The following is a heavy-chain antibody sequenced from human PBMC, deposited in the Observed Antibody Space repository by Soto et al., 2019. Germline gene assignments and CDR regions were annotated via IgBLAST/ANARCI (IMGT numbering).Heavy chain of an antibody. V-gene: IGHV3-23*01. D-gene: IGHD3-3*01. CDR2: IGGSDGST. Sequence: GSLRLSCAASGFTFSNCAMSWVRQPPGKGLEWVSGIGGSDGSTYYADSVKGRFTISRDNSKNTLYLQMNSLRAEDTAVYYCAKVNYDFWSGYYDYWGQGTLVTVSS. CDR1: GFTFSNCA. CDR3: AKVNYDFWSGYYDY. J-gene: IGHJ4*02.